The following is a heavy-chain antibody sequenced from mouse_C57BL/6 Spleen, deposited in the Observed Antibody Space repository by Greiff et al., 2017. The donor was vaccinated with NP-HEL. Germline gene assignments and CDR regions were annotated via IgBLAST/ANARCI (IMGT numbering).Heavy chain of an antibody. V-gene: IGHV5-9*01. Sequence: EVHLVESGGGLVKPGGSLKLSCAASGFTFSSYTMSWVRQTPEKRLEWVATISGGGGNTYYPDSVKGRFTISRDNAKNTLYLQMSSLRSEDTALYYCATRGYYGSWENYFDYWGQGTTLSVSS. J-gene: IGHJ2*01. CDR3: ATRGYYGSWENYFDY. CDR2: ISGGGGNT. CDR1: GFTFSSYT. D-gene: IGHD1-1*01.